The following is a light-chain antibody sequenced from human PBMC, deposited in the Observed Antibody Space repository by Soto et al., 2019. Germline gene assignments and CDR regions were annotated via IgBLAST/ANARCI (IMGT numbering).Light chain of an antibody. CDR1: SGDIGSYNR. V-gene: IGLV2-14*01. CDR3: SSYTNINTRACV. CDR2: EVT. J-gene: IGLJ1*01. Sequence: QSALTQPASVYGSPGPSIPISCTGTSGDIGSYNRVSWYQQHPGKAPKLIIYEVTDRPSGVSNRFSGSKSGNTASLTISGLQAEDEAEYYCSSYTNINTRACVFGTGTKLTVL.